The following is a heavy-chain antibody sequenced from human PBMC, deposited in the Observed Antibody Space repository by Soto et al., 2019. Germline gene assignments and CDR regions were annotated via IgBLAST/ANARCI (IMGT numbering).Heavy chain of an antibody. CDR1: GFTFRTYT. CDR2: IRGFSPYT. D-gene: IGHD2-15*01. CDR3: ARDRGYDAHDYYYNAMDV. Sequence: GGSLRLSCVASGFTFRTYTMNWVRQAPGKGLEGVSGIRGFSPYTFYAESVKGRLTISRDNAKNSLYLQMNSLGVEDTAVYYCARDRGYDAHDYYYNAMDVWGQGTTVTVSS. V-gene: IGHV3-21*01. J-gene: IGHJ6*02.